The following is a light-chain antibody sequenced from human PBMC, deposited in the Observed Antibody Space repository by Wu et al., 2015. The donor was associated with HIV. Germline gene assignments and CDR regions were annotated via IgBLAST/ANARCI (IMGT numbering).Light chain of an antibody. CDR2: KAS. CDR3: QQYGSSPWV. J-gene: IGKJ1*01. Sequence: DIQMTQSPSTLSASVGDRVTITCRASQSISTWLAWYQHKPGQAPKLLIYKASSLETGVPSRFSGSGSGTEFSLTINRLEPEDFAVYYCQQYGSSPWVFGQGTKVEIK. V-gene: IGKV1-5*03. CDR1: QSISTW.